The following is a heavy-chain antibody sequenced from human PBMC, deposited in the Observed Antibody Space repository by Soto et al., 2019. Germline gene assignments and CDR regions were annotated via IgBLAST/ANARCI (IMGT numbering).Heavy chain of an antibody. Sequence: SETLSLTCTVSGGSISSGGYYWSWIRQRPGKGLEWIGYIYYSGSTYYNPSLKSRVTISVDTSKNQFSLKLSSVTAADTAVYYCARGRVDYYGSGSYPRDAFDIWGQGTMVTVS. CDR1: GGSISSGGYY. D-gene: IGHD3-10*01. V-gene: IGHV4-31*03. J-gene: IGHJ3*02. CDR2: IYYSGST. CDR3: ARGRVDYYGSGSYPRDAFDI.